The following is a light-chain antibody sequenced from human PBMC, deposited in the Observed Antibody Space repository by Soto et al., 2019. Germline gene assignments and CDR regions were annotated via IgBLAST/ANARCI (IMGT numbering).Light chain of an antibody. Sequence: EIVLTQSPATLSLSPGERATLSCRASQSINRYLAWYQQKPGQAPRLLIYDASNRATGILARFSGSGSGTDFTLTISSLESEDFAVYYCQHRGNWPRTFGQGTKVEIK. CDR1: QSINRY. CDR3: QHRGNWPRT. V-gene: IGKV3-11*01. J-gene: IGKJ1*01. CDR2: DAS.